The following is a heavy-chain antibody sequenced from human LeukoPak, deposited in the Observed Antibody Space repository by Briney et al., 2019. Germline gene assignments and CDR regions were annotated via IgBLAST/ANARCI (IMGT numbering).Heavy chain of an antibody. J-gene: IGHJ4*02. CDR3: ARDPSGNLHFDY. CDR2: IYSSGRT. Sequence: GSLRLSCAASGTVVSNSYMNWVRQAPGKGREWVSVIYSSGRTFFADSVEGRFTISRDPSKNTLYLHMNNLRVDDTAVYYCARDPSGNLHFDYWGRGTLVTVSS. CDR1: GTVVSNSY. V-gene: IGHV3-53*01. D-gene: IGHD6-19*01.